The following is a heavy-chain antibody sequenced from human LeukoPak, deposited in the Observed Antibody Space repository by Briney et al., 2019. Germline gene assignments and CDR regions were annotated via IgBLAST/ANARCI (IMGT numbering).Heavy chain of an antibody. D-gene: IGHD3-3*01. CDR1: GYTFTGYG. Sequence: ASVKVSCKASGYTFTGYGINWVRQAPGQGLEWMGWISAYNGNTNYTRKFQGRLTMTTDTSTSTAYMELGSLRSDDSAVYYCARVRPAPIPIFGVVSYSHFMDVWGKGTTVTVSS. CDR2: ISAYNGNT. V-gene: IGHV1-18*01. CDR3: ARVRPAPIPIFGVVSYSHFMDV. J-gene: IGHJ6*03.